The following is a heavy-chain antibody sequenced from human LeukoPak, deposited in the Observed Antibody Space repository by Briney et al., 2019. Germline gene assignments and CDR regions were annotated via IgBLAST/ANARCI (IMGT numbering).Heavy chain of an antibody. CDR2: IIPILGIA. V-gene: IGHV1-69*04. Sequence: ASVKVSCKASGGTSSSYAISWVRQAPGQGLEWMGRIIPILGIANYAQKFQGRVTITADKSTSTAYMELSSLRSEDTAVYYCASSIYYSGTTGWFDPWGQGTLVTVSS. J-gene: IGHJ5*02. D-gene: IGHD1-7*01. CDR3: ASSIYYSGTTGWFDP. CDR1: GGTSSSYA.